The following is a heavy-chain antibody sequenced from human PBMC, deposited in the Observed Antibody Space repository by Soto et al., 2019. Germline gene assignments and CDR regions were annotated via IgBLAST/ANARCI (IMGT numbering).Heavy chain of an antibody. CDR1: GYTFTSYG. Sequence: ASVKVSCKASGYTFTSYGSSWVRQAPGQGLEWMGWISAYNGNTNYAQKLQGRVTMTTDTSTSTAYMELRSLRSDDTAVYYCARDRDIVVVVAAAYYYYGMDVWGQGTTVTVSS. CDR2: ISAYNGNT. J-gene: IGHJ6*02. V-gene: IGHV1-18*01. D-gene: IGHD2-15*01. CDR3: ARDRDIVVVVAAAYYYYGMDV.